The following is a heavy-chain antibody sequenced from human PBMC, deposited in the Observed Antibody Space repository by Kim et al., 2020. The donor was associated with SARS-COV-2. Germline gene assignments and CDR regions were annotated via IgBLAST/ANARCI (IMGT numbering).Heavy chain of an antibody. V-gene: IGHV4-34*01. CDR2: INHSGST. CDR3: ARSRNYNYFDY. D-gene: IGHD1-7*01. CDR1: GGSFSGYY. Sequence: SETLSLTCAVYGGSFSGYYWSWIRQPPGKGLEWIGEINHSGSTNYNPSLKSRVTISVDTSKNQFSLKLSSVTAADTAVYYCARSRNYNYFDYWGQGTLVTVSS. J-gene: IGHJ4*02.